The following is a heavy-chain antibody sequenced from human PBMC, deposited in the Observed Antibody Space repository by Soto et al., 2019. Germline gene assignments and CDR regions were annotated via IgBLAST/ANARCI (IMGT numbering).Heavy chain of an antibody. Sequence: EVQLVGSGGGLVPPGGSLRLSCAASGFTFSRYGMNWVRQAPGKGLEWVSYISSSSSTIYYADSVKGRFTISRDNAKNSLYLQMNSLRDEDTAVYYCARDMNYTGTHFDYWGQGILVTVSS. CDR3: ARDMNYTGTHFDY. J-gene: IGHJ4*02. CDR2: ISSSSSTI. D-gene: IGHD3-3*01. CDR1: GFTFSRYG. V-gene: IGHV3-48*02.